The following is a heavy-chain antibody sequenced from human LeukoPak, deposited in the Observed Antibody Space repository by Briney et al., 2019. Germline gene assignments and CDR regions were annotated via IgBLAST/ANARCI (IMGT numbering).Heavy chain of an antibody. CDR2: IEPSDSYT. V-gene: IGHV5-10-1*01. CDR3: ARSRVGENAFDI. Sequence: GESLKISCKGSGYSFTSYWISWVRQMPGKGLEWMGRIEPSDSYTNYSPSFQGHVTISADKSISTAYLQWSSLKASDTAMYYCARSRVGENAFDIWGQGTMVTVSS. CDR1: GYSFTSYW. D-gene: IGHD3-10*01. J-gene: IGHJ3*02.